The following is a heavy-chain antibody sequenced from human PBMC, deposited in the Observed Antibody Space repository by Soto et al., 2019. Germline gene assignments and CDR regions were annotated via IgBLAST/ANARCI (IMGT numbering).Heavy chain of an antibody. CDR3: ARDRLYFDWLLPENGYYYMDV. J-gene: IGHJ6*03. CDR2: ISSSGSTI. CDR1: GFTFSDYY. V-gene: IGHV3-11*01. D-gene: IGHD3-9*01. Sequence: PGGSLRLSCAASGFTFSDYYMSWIRQAPGKGLEWVSYISSSGSTIYYADSVKGRFTISRDNAKNSLYLQMNSLRAEDTAVYYCARDRLYFDWLLPENGYYYMDVWGKGTTVTVSS.